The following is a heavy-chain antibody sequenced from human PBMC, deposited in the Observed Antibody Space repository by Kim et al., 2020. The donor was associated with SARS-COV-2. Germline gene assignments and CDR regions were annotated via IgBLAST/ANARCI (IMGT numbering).Heavy chain of an antibody. Sequence: NYAQKLQGRVTMTTDTSTSTAYMELRSLRSDDTAVYYCARAVGATTDFDYWGQGTLVTVSS. D-gene: IGHD1-26*01. V-gene: IGHV1-18*01. CDR3: ARAVGATTDFDY. J-gene: IGHJ4*02.